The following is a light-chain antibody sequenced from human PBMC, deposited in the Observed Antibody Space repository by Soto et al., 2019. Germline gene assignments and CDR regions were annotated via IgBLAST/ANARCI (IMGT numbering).Light chain of an antibody. CDR3: TSFSSSTSLYV. Sequence: QSVLTQPASVSGSPGQSITISCAGTMRDIGAYNLVSWYQQHPGKAPRLIFYEVRNRPSGISNRFSGSKSGNTASLTISGLQAEDEADYYCTSFSSSTSLYVFGTGTKVTVL. V-gene: IGLV2-14*01. CDR1: MRDIGAYNL. J-gene: IGLJ1*01. CDR2: EVR.